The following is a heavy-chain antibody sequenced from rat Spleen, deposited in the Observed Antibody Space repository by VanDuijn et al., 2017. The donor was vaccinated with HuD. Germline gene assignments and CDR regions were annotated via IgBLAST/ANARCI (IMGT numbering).Heavy chain of an antibody. J-gene: IGHJ2*01. CDR3: TRGTTP. Sequence: EVQLVESGGGLVQPGRSMKLSCAASGFTFSNYDMAWVRQAPTKGLEWVASINFDGSGTYYRDSVKGRFTISRDNAKSTLYLQMDSLRSEDTAAYYCTRGTTPWGQGVMVTVSS. V-gene: IGHV5-25*01. D-gene: IGHD1-4*01. CDR1: GFTFSNYD. CDR2: INFDGSGT.